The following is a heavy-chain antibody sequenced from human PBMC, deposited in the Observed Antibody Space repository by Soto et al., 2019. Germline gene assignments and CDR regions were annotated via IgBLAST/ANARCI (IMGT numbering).Heavy chain of an antibody. CDR1: GFTFTRYS. CDR2: VWYDGSNG. Sequence: PGGSLRLSCAASGFTFTRYSMNWVRQAPGKGLEWVAGVWYDGSNGVSADSVKGRFTISRDNSKNTLYLQMTSLRAEDTAVYYCARDPRTARASAMDVWGQGTTVTVSS. J-gene: IGHJ6*02. D-gene: IGHD6-6*01. V-gene: IGHV3-33*07. CDR3: ARDPRTARASAMDV.